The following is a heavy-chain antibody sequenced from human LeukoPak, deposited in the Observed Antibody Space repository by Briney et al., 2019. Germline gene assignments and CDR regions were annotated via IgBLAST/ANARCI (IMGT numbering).Heavy chain of an antibody. J-gene: IGHJ4*02. D-gene: IGHD3-10*01. CDR1: GFTFSSYG. V-gene: IGHV3-33*01. CDR2: IWYDGSNK. CDR3: ARDYGSMVRGVHLDY. Sequence: GGSLRLSCAASGFTFSSYGMHWVRQAPGKGLEWVAVIWYDGSNKYYADSVKGRFTISRDNSKNTLYLQMNSLRDEDTAVYYCARDYGSMVRGVHLDYWGQGTLVTASS.